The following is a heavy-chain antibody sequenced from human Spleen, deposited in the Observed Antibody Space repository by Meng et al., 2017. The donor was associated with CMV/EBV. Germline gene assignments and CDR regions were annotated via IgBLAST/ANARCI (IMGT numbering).Heavy chain of an antibody. J-gene: IGHJ4*02. CDR3: VVGKNQPDY. Sequence: GESLKISCAASGFTFSNYAMSWVRLCPGRGLEWLSTVSGSGAMTYYTDSARGRFTISKDNSRNTLFLQMDSLRAEDTAVYYCVVGKNQPDYWGQGTLVTVSS. CDR2: VSGSGAMT. CDR1: GFTFSNYA. V-gene: IGHV3-23*01. D-gene: IGHD1-14*01.